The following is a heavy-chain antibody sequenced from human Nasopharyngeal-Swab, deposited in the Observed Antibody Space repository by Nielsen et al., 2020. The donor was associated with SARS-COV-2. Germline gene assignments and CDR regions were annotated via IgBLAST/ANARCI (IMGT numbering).Heavy chain of an antibody. Sequence: GGSLRLSCADSGFNFNTSWMTWVRQAPGKGLEWVANINPDGSEMQYVDSVKGRFTISRDNAENSLYLHMNSLRGDDTAVYYCAKEQRGGSYFDYWGQGTLVTVSS. D-gene: IGHD1-26*01. CDR1: GFNFNTSW. CDR2: INPDGSEM. V-gene: IGHV3-7*03. CDR3: AKEQRGGSYFDY. J-gene: IGHJ4*02.